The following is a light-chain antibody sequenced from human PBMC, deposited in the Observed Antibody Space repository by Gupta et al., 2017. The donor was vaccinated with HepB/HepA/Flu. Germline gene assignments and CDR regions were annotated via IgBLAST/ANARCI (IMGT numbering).Light chain of an antibody. Sequence: DIQMTQSPPTLSASVGDRVTIPCRASQSINTWLAWYQKKPGKAPKALIFKASTLERGVPSRFSGSGSGTEFTLTITSLQPDDFATYYCQQYKRYSWAFGQGTKVEIK. V-gene: IGKV1-5*03. J-gene: IGKJ1*01. CDR1: QSINTW. CDR2: KAS. CDR3: QQYKRYSWA.